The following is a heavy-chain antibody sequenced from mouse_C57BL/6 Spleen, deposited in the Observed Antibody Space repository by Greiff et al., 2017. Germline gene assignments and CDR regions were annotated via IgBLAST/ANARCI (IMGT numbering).Heavy chain of an antibody. D-gene: IGHD1-1*01. Sequence: EVKVVESEGGLVQPGSSMKLSCTASGFTFSDYYMAWVRQVPEKGLEWVANINYDGSSTYYLDSLKSRFIISRDNAKNILYLQMSSLKSEDTATYYCARDGGYYGSSYYAMDYWGQGTSVTVSS. J-gene: IGHJ4*01. CDR1: GFTFSDYY. CDR3: ARDGGYYGSSYYAMDY. CDR2: INYDGSST. V-gene: IGHV5-16*01.